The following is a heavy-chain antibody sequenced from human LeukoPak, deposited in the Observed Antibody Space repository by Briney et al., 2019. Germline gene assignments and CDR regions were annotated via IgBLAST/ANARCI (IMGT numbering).Heavy chain of an antibody. D-gene: IGHD3-22*01. CDR3: ARKLVTYYYDSSGYYLRYNWFDP. Sequence: GASVKVSCKASGGTFSSYAISWVRQAPGQGLEWMGGIIPIFGTANYAQKFQGRVTITTDESTSTAYMELSSLRSEDTAVYYCARKLVTYYYDSSGYYLRYNWFDPWGQGTLVTVSS. J-gene: IGHJ5*02. CDR1: GGTFSSYA. V-gene: IGHV1-69*05. CDR2: IIPIFGTA.